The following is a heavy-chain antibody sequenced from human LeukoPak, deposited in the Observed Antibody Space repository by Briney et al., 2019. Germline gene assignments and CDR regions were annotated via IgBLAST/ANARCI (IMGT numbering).Heavy chain of an antibody. V-gene: IGHV1-18*01. Sequence: GASVKVSCKASGYTFTNYGVSWVRQAPGQGLEWMGWVSGYNGYTNYAQKMQGRVTMTTDTSTSTAYMELGSLRSDDTAVYYCARALVGATDYWGQGTLVTVSS. CDR2: VSGYNGYT. J-gene: IGHJ4*02. CDR1: GYTFTNYG. D-gene: IGHD1-26*01. CDR3: ARALVGATDY.